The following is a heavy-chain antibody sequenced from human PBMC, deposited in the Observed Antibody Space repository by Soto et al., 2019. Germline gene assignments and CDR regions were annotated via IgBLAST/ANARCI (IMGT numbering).Heavy chain of an antibody. Sequence: SETLSLTCTVSGGSISSSSYYWGWIRQPPGKGLEWIGSIYYSGSTYYNPSLKSRVTISVDTSKNQFSLKLSSVTAADTAVYYCARRTAMVRALRLYKEYYFDYWGQGTLVTVSS. D-gene: IGHD5-18*01. CDR2: IYYSGST. V-gene: IGHV4-39*01. J-gene: IGHJ4*02. CDR3: ARRTAMVRALRLYKEYYFDY. CDR1: GGSISSSSYY.